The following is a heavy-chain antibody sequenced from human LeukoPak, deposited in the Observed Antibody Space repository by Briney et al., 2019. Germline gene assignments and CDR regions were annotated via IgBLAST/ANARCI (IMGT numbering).Heavy chain of an antibody. CDR3: ASPGRYCSGGSCYCLFDY. CDR1: GGTFSSYA. D-gene: IGHD2-15*01. V-gene: IGHV1-69*13. J-gene: IGHJ4*02. Sequence: ASVKVSCKASGGTFSSYAISWVRQAPGQGLEWKGGIIPIFGTANYAQKFQGRVTITADESTSTAYMELSSLRSEDTAVYYCASPGRYCSGGSCYCLFDYWGQGTLVTVSS. CDR2: IIPIFGTA.